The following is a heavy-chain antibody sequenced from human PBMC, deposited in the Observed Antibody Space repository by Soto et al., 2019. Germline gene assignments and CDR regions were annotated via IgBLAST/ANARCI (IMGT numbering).Heavy chain of an antibody. J-gene: IGHJ5*02. CDR3: ARGRVTMVRGVIGIYNWFDP. CDR1: GGSISSSNW. Sequence: SETLSLTCGVSGGSISSSNWWSWVRQPPGKGLEWIGEIYHSGSTNYNPSLRSRITISVDTSKNQFSLKLSSVTAADTAVYYCARGRVTMVRGVIGIYNWFDPWGQGTLVTVSS. D-gene: IGHD3-10*01. CDR2: IYHSGST. V-gene: IGHV4-4*02.